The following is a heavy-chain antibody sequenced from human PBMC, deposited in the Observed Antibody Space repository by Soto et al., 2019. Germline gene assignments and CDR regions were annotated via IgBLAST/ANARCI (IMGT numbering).Heavy chain of an antibody. CDR2: IYYSGST. D-gene: IGHD3-9*01. J-gene: IGHJ6*02. CDR1: GGSISPYY. Sequence: SETLSLTCTVSGGSISPYYWSWIRQPPGKGLEWIGYIYYSGSTYYNPSLKSRVTISVDTSKNQFSLKLSSVTAADTAVYYCARHHLYYDVLTGYYRRYGMDVWGQGTTVTVSS. CDR3: ARHHLYYDVLTGYYRRYGMDV. V-gene: IGHV4-59*08.